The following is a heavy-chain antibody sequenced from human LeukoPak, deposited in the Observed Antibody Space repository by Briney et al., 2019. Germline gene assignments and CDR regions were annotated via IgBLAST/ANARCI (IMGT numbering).Heavy chain of an antibody. CDR3: ARDLWGRLPNDY. CDR2: INPNSGGT. CDR1: GYTFTGYY. Sequence: GASVKVSCKASGYTFTGYYMHWVRQAPGQGLEWMGWINPNSGGTNYAQKFQGRITMTRDTSVSTAYMELSRLRSDDTAVYYCARDLWGRLPNDYWGQGTLVTVSS. D-gene: IGHD3-16*01. V-gene: IGHV1-2*02. J-gene: IGHJ4*02.